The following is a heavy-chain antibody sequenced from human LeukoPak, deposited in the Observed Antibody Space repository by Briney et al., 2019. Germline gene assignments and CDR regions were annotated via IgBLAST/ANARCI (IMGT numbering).Heavy chain of an antibody. V-gene: IGHV3-23*01. CDR1: GFTFNSYA. J-gene: IGHJ4*02. CDR2: ITGTGGNT. D-gene: IGHD1-26*01. CDR3: ARRAYTSYGHTDY. Sequence: GGSLRHSCAASGFTFNSYAMTWVRQAPGQGLEWVSAITGTGGNTYYADSVKGRFTISRDNSKNTLFLQLNSLRAEDTAVYYCARRAYTSYGHTDYWGQGTLVTVSS.